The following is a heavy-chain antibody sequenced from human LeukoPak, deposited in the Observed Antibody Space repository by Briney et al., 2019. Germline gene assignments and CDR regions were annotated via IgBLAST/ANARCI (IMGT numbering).Heavy chain of an antibody. Sequence: SETLSLTCTVSGDSISSYYWSWIRRPPGKGLEWIGYIYDSGKTNYNASLISRVTISVDTSKNQFSLKLTSVTPADTAVYYCARGGGTLDYWGQGTLVTVSS. V-gene: IGHV4-59*01. CDR1: GDSISSYY. J-gene: IGHJ4*02. CDR3: ARGGGTLDY. D-gene: IGHD3-16*01. CDR2: IYDSGKT.